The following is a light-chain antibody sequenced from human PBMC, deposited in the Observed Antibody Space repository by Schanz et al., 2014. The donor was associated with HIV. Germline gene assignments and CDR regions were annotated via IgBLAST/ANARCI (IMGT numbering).Light chain of an antibody. CDR2: DAS. V-gene: IGKV3-11*01. Sequence: EIVLTQSPVTLSLSPGERATLSCRASQSVSTYLAWYQQKPGQSPRLLIYDASNRATGIPPRFSGSGSGTEFTLTISGLQSEDFAVYYCQQRSTWPLSFAFGPGTKVDLK. CDR3: QQRSTWPLSFA. CDR1: QSVSTY. J-gene: IGKJ3*01.